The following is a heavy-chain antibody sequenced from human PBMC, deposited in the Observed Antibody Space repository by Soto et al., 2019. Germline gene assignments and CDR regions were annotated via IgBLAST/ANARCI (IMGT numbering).Heavy chain of an antibody. D-gene: IGHD1-7*01. CDR1: GYTFTNYG. V-gene: IGHV1-18*01. CDR3: ERAWNSVSCDYYDMDV. J-gene: IGHJ6*02. Sequence: QVQLVQSGAEVKKPGASVKVSCKASGYTFTNYGVNWVRQAPGQGLEWMGWISVYNGNTNYAQKLQGRVTMTTDTSTSTAYVELGSMRSDDEAMYYCERAWNSVSCDYYDMDVWGPGTTVTVSS. CDR2: ISVYNGNT.